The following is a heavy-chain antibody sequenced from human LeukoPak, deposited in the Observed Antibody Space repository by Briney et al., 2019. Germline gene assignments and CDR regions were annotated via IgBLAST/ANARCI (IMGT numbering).Heavy chain of an antibody. CDR2: IWHNGSNK. D-gene: IGHD2-15*01. J-gene: IGHJ4*02. CDR1: GFTFSKYG. Sequence: GGSLRLSRAASGFTFSKYGMHWVRQAPGKGLEWVAVIWHNGSNKYYADSVKGRFTTSRDNSKNTLYLQMNSLRAEDTAVYYCARDRGSNDPIDYWGQGTLVTVSS. V-gene: IGHV3-33*01. CDR3: ARDRGSNDPIDY.